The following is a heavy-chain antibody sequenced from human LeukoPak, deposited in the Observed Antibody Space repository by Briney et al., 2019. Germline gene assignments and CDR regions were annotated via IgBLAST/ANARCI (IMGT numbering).Heavy chain of an antibody. CDR3: ARVREMATIYLDY. CDR1: GFTFSNYG. Sequence: GGTLRLSCAASGFTFSNYGMNWVRQPPGKGLEWVSALSSSGGSTYYADSVKGRFTISRHNSKNTLYLQMNSLRAEDTAVYYCARVREMATIYLDYWGQGTLVTVSS. D-gene: IGHD5-24*01. CDR2: LSSSGGST. V-gene: IGHV3-23*01. J-gene: IGHJ4*02.